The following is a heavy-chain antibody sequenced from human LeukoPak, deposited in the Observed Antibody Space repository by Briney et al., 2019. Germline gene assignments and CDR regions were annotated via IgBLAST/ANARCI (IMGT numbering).Heavy chain of an antibody. V-gene: IGHV1-46*01. CDR1: GGTFSSYA. CDR2: INPSGGST. D-gene: IGHD5-24*01. Sequence: ASVKVSFKASGGTFSSYAISWVRQSPGQGLEWMGIINPSGGSTSYAQKFQGRVTMTRDMSTSTVYMELSSLRSEDTAVYYCARGGEMATKYPFDYWGQGTLVTVSS. J-gene: IGHJ4*02. CDR3: ARGGEMATKYPFDY.